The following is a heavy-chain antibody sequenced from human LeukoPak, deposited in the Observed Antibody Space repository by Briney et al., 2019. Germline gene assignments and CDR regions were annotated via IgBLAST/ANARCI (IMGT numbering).Heavy chain of an antibody. CDR3: AREPGRYFDWSMRDY. CDR1: GFTFYDYG. CDR2: INWNGGST. D-gene: IGHD3-9*01. Sequence: GGSLRLSCAASGFTFYDYGMSWVRQAPGKGLEWVSGINWNGGSTGYADSVKGRFTISRDNAKNSLYLQMNSLRAEDTALYYCAREPGRYFDWSMRDYWGQGTLVTVSS. J-gene: IGHJ4*02. V-gene: IGHV3-20*04.